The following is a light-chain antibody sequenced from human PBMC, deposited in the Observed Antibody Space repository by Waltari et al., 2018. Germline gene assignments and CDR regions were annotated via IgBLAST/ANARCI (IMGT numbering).Light chain of an antibody. CDR1: QAISIY. J-gene: IGKJ5*01. V-gene: IGKV1-9*01. CDR2: AAS. CDR3: QQLRSYPRIT. Sequence: IQLTQSPSSLSASVGDRVTITCRASQAISIYLAWYQQKPGKAPKLLIYAASTLQSGVPSRFIGSGSGTEFTLTISSLQPEDFATYYCQQLRSYPRITFGQGTRLDI.